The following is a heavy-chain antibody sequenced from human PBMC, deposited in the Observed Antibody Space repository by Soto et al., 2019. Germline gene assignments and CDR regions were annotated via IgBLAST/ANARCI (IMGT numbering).Heavy chain of an antibody. CDR3: ARGPGYSYGYSVYYYYYGMDV. CDR1: GGSLSGVY. V-gene: IGHV4-34*01. CDR2: INHSGST. D-gene: IGHD5-18*01. J-gene: IGHJ6*02. Sequence: PSETLSLTCVVYGGSLSGVYWTWIRQPPGKGLEWIGEINHSGSTNYSPSLESRVTISLDTSNNQFSLKLSSVTAADTAVYYCARGPGYSYGYSVYYYYYGMDVWDQGTTVTVSS.